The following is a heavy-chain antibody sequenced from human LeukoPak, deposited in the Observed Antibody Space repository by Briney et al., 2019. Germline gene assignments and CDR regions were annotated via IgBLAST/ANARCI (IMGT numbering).Heavy chain of an antibody. CDR3: ARFALKTPPTD. CDR2: ISSSSSYI. Sequence: GSLRLSCAASGFTFSSYSMNWVRQAPGKGLEWVSSISSSSSYIYYADSVRGRFTISRDNAKNSLFLQMNSLRAEDTAVYYCARFALKTPPTDWGQGTLVTVSS. J-gene: IGHJ4*02. CDR1: GFTFSSYS. V-gene: IGHV3-21*01.